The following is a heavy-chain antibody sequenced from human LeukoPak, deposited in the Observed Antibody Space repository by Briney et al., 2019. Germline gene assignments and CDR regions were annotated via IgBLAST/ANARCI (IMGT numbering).Heavy chain of an antibody. V-gene: IGHV1-69*13. D-gene: IGHD3-10*01. CDR3: GGLSGSYYADAFDI. Sequence: SVTVSCTASGGTFSSYAISWVRQAPGQGLEWMGGIIPIFGTANYAQKFQGRVTITADESTSTAYMELSSLRSEDTAVYYCGGLSGSYYADAFDIWGQGTMVTVSS. CDR2: IIPIFGTA. J-gene: IGHJ3*02. CDR1: GGTFSSYA.